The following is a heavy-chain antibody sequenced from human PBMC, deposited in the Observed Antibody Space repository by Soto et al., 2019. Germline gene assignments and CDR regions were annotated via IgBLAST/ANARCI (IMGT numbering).Heavy chain of an antibody. CDR1: GGSISSGGYS. V-gene: IGHV4-30-2*01. D-gene: IGHD1-26*01. CDR2: IYHSGST. CDR3: ARETGSHGMDV. J-gene: IGHJ6*02. Sequence: QLQLQESGSGLVKPSQTLSLTCAVSGGSISSGGYSWSWIRQPPGKGLEWIGYIYHSGSTYYNPSLKGRVTISVDRSTNRFSLKLSSVTAADTAVYYCARETGSHGMDVWGQGTTVTDSS.